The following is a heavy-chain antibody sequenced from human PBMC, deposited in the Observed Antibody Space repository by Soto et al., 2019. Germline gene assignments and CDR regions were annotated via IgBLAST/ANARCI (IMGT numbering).Heavy chain of an antibody. D-gene: IGHD4-17*01. CDR3: AKEPLTVPLSQFDY. CDR2: ISGSGGVT. V-gene: IGHV3-23*01. Sequence: EVQLLESGGGLVQPGGSLRLSCAASGFTFTTYAMSWVRQAPGKGLEWVSDISGSGGVTYYADSVKGRFTVSRDNFKNTLYLQMNTLRAEDTAKYYCAKEPLTVPLSQFDYWGQGTLVTVSS. CDR1: GFTFTTYA. J-gene: IGHJ4*02.